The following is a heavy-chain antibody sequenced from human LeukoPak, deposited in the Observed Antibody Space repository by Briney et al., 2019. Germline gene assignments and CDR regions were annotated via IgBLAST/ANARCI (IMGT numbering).Heavy chain of an antibody. CDR2: IGAYKTNT. V-gene: IGHV1-18*01. CDR1: GYTFASYG. Sequence: ASVKVSCKASGYTFASYGISWVRQAPGHGLEWMGWIGAYKTNTNSPQKLRGRVTMTTDTSTNTAYMELRGLRSDDTAVYYCAREYCSSTSCFGIDYWGQGTLVTVSS. D-gene: IGHD2-2*01. J-gene: IGHJ4*02. CDR3: AREYCSSTSCFGIDY.